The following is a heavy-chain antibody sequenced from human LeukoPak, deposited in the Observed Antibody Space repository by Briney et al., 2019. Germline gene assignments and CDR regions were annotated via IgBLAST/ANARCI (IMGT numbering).Heavy chain of an antibody. D-gene: IGHD5-12*01. CDR3: ATDSSDSGYDLTEYFDY. V-gene: IGHV3-15*01. J-gene: IGHJ4*02. CDR1: GFTFSNAW. CDR2: IKSKTDGGTT. Sequence: GGSLRLSCAASGFTFSNAWMSWVRQAPGKGLEWVGRIKSKTDGGTTDYAAPVKGRFTISRDDSKNTLYLQMNSLKTEDTAVYYCATDSSDSGYDLTEYFDYWGQGTLVTVSS.